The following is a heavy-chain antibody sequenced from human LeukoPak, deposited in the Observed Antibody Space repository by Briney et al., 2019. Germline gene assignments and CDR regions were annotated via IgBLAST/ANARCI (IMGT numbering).Heavy chain of an antibody. V-gene: IGHV3-11*04. CDR3: ARMRDGGNPKTAYYYYYMDV. CDR1: GFTFSDYY. J-gene: IGHJ6*03. Sequence: GGSLRLSCAASGFTFSDYYMSWIRQAPGKGLEWVSYISSSGSTIYYADSVKGRFTISRDNAKNSLYLQMNSLRAEDTAVYYCARMRDGGNPKTAYYYYYMDVWGKGTTVTVSS. D-gene: IGHD4-23*01. CDR2: ISSSGSTI.